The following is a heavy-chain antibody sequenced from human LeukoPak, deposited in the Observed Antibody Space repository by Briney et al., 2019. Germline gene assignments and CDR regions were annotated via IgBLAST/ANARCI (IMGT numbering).Heavy chain of an antibody. V-gene: IGHV3-53*01. D-gene: IGHD1-26*01. CDR2: IYSGGST. Sequence: PXGSLRLSCAASGFTVSSNYMSWVRQAPGKGLEWGSVIYSGGSTYYADSVKGRFTISRDNSKNTLYLQMNSLRAEDTAVYYCARDRVGATDYFDYWGQGTLVTVSS. CDR3: ARDRVGATDYFDY. J-gene: IGHJ4*02. CDR1: GFTVSSNY.